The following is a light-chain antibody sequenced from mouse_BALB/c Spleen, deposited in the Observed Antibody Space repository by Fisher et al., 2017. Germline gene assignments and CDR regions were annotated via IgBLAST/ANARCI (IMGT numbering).Light chain of an antibody. CDR2: LTS. V-gene: IGKV4-61*01. Sequence: IVITQTPAIMSASPGEKVTMTCSASSSVSYMYWYQQKPRSSPKPWIYLTSNLASGVPARFSGSGSGTSYSLTISSMEAEDAATYYCQQYHSYPRTFGGGTKLEIK. J-gene: IGKJ1*01. CDR3: QQYHSYPRT. CDR1: SSVSY.